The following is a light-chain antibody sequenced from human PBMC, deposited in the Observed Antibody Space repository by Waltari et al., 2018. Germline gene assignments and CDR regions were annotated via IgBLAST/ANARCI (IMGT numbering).Light chain of an antibody. CDR1: SSDVGSYNL. CDR3: CSYAGSSTFYV. J-gene: IGLJ1*01. V-gene: IGLV2-23*02. Sequence: SALTQPASVSGSPGPSITLSCPGTSSDVGSYNLVSCYQQHPGKAPKLMIYEVSKRPSGVSNRFSGSKSGNTASLTISGLQAEDEADYYCCSYAGSSTFYVFGTGTKVTVL. CDR2: EVS.